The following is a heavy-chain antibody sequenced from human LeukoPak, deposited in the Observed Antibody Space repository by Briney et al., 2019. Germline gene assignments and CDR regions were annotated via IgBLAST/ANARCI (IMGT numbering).Heavy chain of an antibody. J-gene: IGHJ5*02. D-gene: IGHD3-10*01. Sequence: SETLSLTCGIHGGSFSGYYWSWIRQTPQKGLEWLGEINHSGSTNYNPSLKSRVTISVDTSKNQFSLKLSSVTAADTAVYYCARHRGKNWFDPWGQGTLVTVSS. CDR3: ARHRGKNWFDP. CDR2: INHSGST. CDR1: GGSFSGYY. V-gene: IGHV4-34*01.